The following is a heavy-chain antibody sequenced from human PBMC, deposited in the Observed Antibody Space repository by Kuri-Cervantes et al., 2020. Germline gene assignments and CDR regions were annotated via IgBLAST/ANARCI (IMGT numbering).Heavy chain of an antibody. Sequence: ASVKVSCKASGYTFTSYPMQWVRQAPGQRLEWIGWVNPGNGNTRYSQKFLDRVTITRDTSATTAYMEMGSLRSEDTAVYYCAREGHERGVMSLYYYYYYMDVWGKGTTVTVSS. V-gene: IGHV1-3*01. J-gene: IGHJ6*03. CDR3: AREGHERGVMSLYYYYYYMDV. D-gene: IGHD3-16*01. CDR1: GYTFTSYP. CDR2: VNPGNGNT.